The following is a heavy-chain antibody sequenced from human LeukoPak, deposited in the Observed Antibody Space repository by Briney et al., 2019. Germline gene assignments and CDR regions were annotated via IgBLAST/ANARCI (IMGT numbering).Heavy chain of an antibody. Sequence: GGSLRLSCAASGFTFSSYAMSWVHQAPGKGLEWVSTINGGGVNTHYADSVGGRFTISRDNSKNTLFLQMNSLRDEDTAVYYCAKDLYSNYGPADYWGQGTLVTVSS. D-gene: IGHD4-11*01. CDR1: GFTFSSYA. V-gene: IGHV3-23*01. J-gene: IGHJ4*02. CDR3: AKDLYSNYGPADY. CDR2: INGGGVNT.